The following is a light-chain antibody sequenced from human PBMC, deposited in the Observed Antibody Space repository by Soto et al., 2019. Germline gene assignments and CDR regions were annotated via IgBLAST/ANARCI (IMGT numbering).Light chain of an antibody. CDR1: QSISTY. V-gene: IGKV1-39*01. CDR3: QQTYSTPT. J-gene: IGKJ3*01. CDR2: AAS. Sequence: DIQMTQSPSSLSASVGDRIMITCRASQSISTYLNWYQQKPGKAPKLLIYAASSLQSGVPSRFSGSRSGTYFTLTISSLQSDDSATYYCQQTYSTPTFGPGTKVEIK.